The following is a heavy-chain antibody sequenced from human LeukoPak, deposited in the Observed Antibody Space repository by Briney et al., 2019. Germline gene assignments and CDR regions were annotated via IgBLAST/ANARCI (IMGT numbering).Heavy chain of an antibody. D-gene: IGHD2-2*01. CDR3: ARDGHPYCSSTSCYLYNWFDP. CDR1: GGTFSSYA. CDR2: IIPIFVTA. J-gene: IGHJ5*02. Sequence: ASVKDSCKDSGGTFSSYAISWVRHAPGQGLEWMGGIIPIFVTANNAQKFQGRVTITADESTSTAYMELSSLRSEDTAVYYCARDGHPYCSSTSCYLYNWFDPWGQGTLVTVSS. V-gene: IGHV1-69*13.